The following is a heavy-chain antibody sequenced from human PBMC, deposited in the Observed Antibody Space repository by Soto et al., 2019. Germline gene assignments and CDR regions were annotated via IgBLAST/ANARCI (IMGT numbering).Heavy chain of an antibody. Sequence: SETLSLTCTVSGGSISSYYWSWIRQPPGKGLEWIGYIYYSGSTNYNPSLKSRVTISVDTSKNQFSLKLSSVTAADTAVYYCARGGGDVEYFDYWGQGTLVTVSS. CDR3: ARGGGDVEYFDY. J-gene: IGHJ4*02. D-gene: IGHD3-16*01. CDR1: GGSISSYY. V-gene: IGHV4-59*01. CDR2: IYYSGST.